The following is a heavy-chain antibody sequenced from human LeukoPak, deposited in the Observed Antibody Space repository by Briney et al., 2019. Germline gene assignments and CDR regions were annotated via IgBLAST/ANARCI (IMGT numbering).Heavy chain of an antibody. CDR3: ARGQQWFDP. D-gene: IGHD6-13*01. Sequence: SETLSLTCTVSGGSISGYYWTWIRQPPGKGLEWIGYIYSSGSTKYNPSLKSPITISVDTSKNQLSLKPSSVTAADTAVYYCARGQQWFDPWGQGTLVTVSS. J-gene: IGHJ5*02. CDR1: GGSISGYY. CDR2: IYSSGST. V-gene: IGHV4-59*12.